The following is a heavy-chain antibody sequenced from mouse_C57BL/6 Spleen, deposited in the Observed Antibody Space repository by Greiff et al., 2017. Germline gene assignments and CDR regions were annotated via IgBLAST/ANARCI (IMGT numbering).Heavy chain of an antibody. D-gene: IGHD4-1*01. CDR3: ARALGRGYFDY. CDR1: GYTFTSYW. CDR2: IDPSDSYT. J-gene: IGHJ2*01. V-gene: IGHV1-59*01. Sequence: VQLQQPGAELVRPGTSVKLSCKASGYTFTSYWMHWVKQRPGQGLEWIGVIDPSDSYTNYNQKFKGKATLTVDTSSSTAYMQLSSLTSEDSAVYYCARALGRGYFDYWGQGTTLTVSS.